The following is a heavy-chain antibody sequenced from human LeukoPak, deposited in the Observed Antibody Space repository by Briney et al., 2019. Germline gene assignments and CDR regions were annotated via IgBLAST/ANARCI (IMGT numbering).Heavy chain of an antibody. Sequence: PSETLSLTCAVSGYSISSGYYWGWIRPPPGKGLEWIGSIYHSESTYYNPSLKSRVTISVDTSKNQFSLKLSSATAADTAVYYCARSQTHSSGWDFDFWGQGTLVTVSS. D-gene: IGHD6-19*01. CDR3: ARSQTHSSGWDFDF. CDR2: IYHSEST. CDR1: GYSISSGYY. J-gene: IGHJ4*02. V-gene: IGHV4-38-2*01.